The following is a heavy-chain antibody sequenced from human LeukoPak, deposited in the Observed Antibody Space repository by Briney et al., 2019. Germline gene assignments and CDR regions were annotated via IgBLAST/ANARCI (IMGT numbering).Heavy chain of an antibody. CDR2: IIPIFGTA. V-gene: IGHV1-69*01. J-gene: IGHJ4*02. CDR1: GGTFSSYA. CDR3: ARKGGSDGYNLYYFDY. Sequence: SVKVSCKASGGTFSSYAISWVRQAPGQGLEWMGGIIPIFGTANYAQKFQGRVTINADESTSTAYMELSSLRSEDTAVYYCARKGGSDGYNLYYFDYWGQGTLVTVSS. D-gene: IGHD5-24*01.